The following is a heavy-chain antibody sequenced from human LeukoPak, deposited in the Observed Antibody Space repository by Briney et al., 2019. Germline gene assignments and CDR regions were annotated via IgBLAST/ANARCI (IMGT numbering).Heavy chain of an antibody. V-gene: IGHV3-74*01. Sequence: GGSLRLSCAASGFTFINYAMSWVRQAPGKGLVWVSRINSDGSSTSYADSAKGRFTISRDNAKNTLYLQMNSLRAEDTAVYYCASDTVHRAVGIDYWGQGTLVTVSS. D-gene: IGHD5-18*01. CDR1: GFTFINYA. CDR2: INSDGSST. J-gene: IGHJ4*02. CDR3: ASDTVHRAVGIDY.